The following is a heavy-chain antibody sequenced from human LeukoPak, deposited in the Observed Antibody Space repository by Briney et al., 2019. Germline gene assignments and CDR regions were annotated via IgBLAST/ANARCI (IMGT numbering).Heavy chain of an antibody. D-gene: IGHD1-26*01. J-gene: IGHJ4*02. CDR2: INHSGST. Sequence: SETLSLTCAVYGGSFSGYYWSWIRQPPGKGLEWIGEINHSGSTKYNSSLKSRVIISVDTSKNQFSLNLGSVTAADTAVYYCARSLSGSSGAISYWGQGTLVTVSS. V-gene: IGHV4-34*01. CDR3: ARSLSGSSGAISY. CDR1: GGSFSGYY.